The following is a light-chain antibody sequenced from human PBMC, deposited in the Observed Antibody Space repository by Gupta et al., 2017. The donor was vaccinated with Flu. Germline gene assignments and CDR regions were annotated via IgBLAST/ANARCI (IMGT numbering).Light chain of an antibody. CDR3: QHEDNSPWT. Sequence: DIQMTQSPSSLSASVGDRVTITCRASQGISIFLAWFQQKPGKAPKSLIYEASTVQSGVPSKFSGSGSGTEFTLTISRLQPEDSATYYCQHEDNSPWTFGQGTKVEIK. CDR2: EAS. CDR1: QGISIF. V-gene: IGKV1-16*02. J-gene: IGKJ1*01.